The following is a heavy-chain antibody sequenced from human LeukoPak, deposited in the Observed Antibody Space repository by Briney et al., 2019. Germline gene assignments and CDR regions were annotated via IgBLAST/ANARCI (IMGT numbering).Heavy chain of an antibody. CDR1: GFTFSSYW. D-gene: IGHD3-3*01. CDR3: ARGDYDFWSGYLYYYYYMDV. V-gene: IGHV3-74*01. J-gene: IGHJ6*03. Sequence: GGSLRLSCAASGFTFSSYWMHWVRQAPGKGLVWVSRINSDGSGTSYADSVKGRFTISRDNAKNTLYLQMNSMRAEDTAVYYCARGDYDFWSGYLYYYYYMDVWGKGTTVTVSS. CDR2: INSDGSGT.